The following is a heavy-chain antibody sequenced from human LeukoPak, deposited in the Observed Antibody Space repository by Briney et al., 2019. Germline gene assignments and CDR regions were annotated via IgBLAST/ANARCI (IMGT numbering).Heavy chain of an antibody. CDR2: IYPGDSDT. CDR3: ASRSLTSGATRSAFDI. CDR1: GYSFTSYW. D-gene: IGHD1/OR15-1a*01. Sequence: GESLKISCKGSGYSFTSYWIGWVRQMPGKGLEWMGTIYPGDSDTRYSPSFQGQVTISADKSISTAYLQWSSLKASDTAMYYCASRSLTSGATRSAFDIWGQGTMVTVSS. V-gene: IGHV5-51*01. J-gene: IGHJ3*02.